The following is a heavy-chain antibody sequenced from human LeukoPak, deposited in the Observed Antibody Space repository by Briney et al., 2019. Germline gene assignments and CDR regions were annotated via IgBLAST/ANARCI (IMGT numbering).Heavy chain of an antibody. CDR3: AKDRDSGYDKYHY. Sequence: GGSLRLSCAASGFTFSSYGMHWVRQAPGKGLEWVAVISYDGSNKYYADSVKGRFTISRDNSKNTLYLQMNSLRAEDTAVYYCAKDRDSGYDKYHYWGQGTLVTVSS. CDR1: GFTFSSYG. J-gene: IGHJ4*02. V-gene: IGHV3-30*18. CDR2: ISYDGSNK. D-gene: IGHD5-12*01.